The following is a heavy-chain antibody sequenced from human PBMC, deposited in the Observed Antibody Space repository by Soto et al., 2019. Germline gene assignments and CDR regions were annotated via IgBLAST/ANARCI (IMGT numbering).Heavy chain of an antibody. V-gene: IGHV4-34*01. CDR1: GGSFSGYY. CDR3: ARGLRGEAY. D-gene: IGHD3-10*01. J-gene: IGHJ4*02. CDR2: INHSGST. Sequence: SETLSLTCAVYGGSFSGYYWSWIRQPPGKGLEWIGEINHSGSTNYNPSLKSRVTISVDTSKNQFSLKLSSLTAADTAVYYCARGLRGEAYWGQGTLVTVSS.